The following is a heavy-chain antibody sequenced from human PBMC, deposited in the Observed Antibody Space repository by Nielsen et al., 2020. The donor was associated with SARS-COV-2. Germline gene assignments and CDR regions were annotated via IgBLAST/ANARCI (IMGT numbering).Heavy chain of an antibody. Sequence: WIRQPPGKGLEWVAVISYDGSNKYYADSVKGRFTISRDNSKNTLYLQMNSLRAEDTAVYYCAKDRGYLWFDPWGQGTLVTVSS. V-gene: IGHV3-30*18. CDR2: ISYDGSNK. CDR3: AKDRGYLWFDP. J-gene: IGHJ5*02. D-gene: IGHD3-10*01.